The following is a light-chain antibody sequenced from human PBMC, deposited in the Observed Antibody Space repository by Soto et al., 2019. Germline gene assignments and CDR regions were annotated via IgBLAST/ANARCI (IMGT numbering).Light chain of an antibody. J-gene: IGLJ1*01. V-gene: IGLV2-14*01. CDR1: SSDVGGYNY. CDR2: EVS. CDR3: SSYTSSRDYV. Sequence: QSVLPHPASVSWSPGHSITISCTGTSSDVGGYNYVSWYQQQSGKAPKLMIHEVSNRPSGVSNRFSGYKSGNTASLTISGLQAEEQADYYCSSYTSSRDYVFGIGTKVTVL.